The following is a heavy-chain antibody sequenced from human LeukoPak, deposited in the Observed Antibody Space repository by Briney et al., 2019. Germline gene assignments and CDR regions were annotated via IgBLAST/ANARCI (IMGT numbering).Heavy chain of an antibody. V-gene: IGHV3-23*01. CDR2: ISGSGGRT. CDR3: AKDGKKYGSTWDFDY. J-gene: IGHJ4*02. D-gene: IGHD6-13*01. CDR1: GFTFSTYA. Sequence: SGTSLRLSCGASGFTFSTYAMIWVRQAPGKGLEWVSHISGSGGRTDYADSVKGRFTISSVNSKNTLFLQMNSLRAEDTAVYYCAKDGKKYGSTWDFDYWGQGTLVTVSS.